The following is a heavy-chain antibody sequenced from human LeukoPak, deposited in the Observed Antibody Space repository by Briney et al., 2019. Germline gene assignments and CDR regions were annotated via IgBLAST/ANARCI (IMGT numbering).Heavy chain of an antibody. CDR2: INGSGGTT. D-gene: IGHD3-10*01. CDR1: GFTFSSCA. J-gene: IGHJ4*02. V-gene: IGHV3-23*01. Sequence: GGSLRLSCAASGFTFSSCAMSWVRQAPGKGLEWVSGINGSGGTTYYADSVKGRFTISRDNSKNTLYLQMSSLTAEDTAVYYCAKGGTYYYASGTLYWGQGTLVTVSS. CDR3: AKGGTYYYASGTLY.